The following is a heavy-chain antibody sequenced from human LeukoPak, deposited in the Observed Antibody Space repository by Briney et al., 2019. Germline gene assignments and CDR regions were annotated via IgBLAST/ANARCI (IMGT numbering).Heavy chain of an antibody. V-gene: IGHV3-49*04. D-gene: IGHD6-19*01. CDR2: IRSKAYGGTT. CDR1: GFTFVDYA. CDR3: TRVGIAVAATGYYYMVV. J-gene: IGHJ6*03. Sequence: PGRSLRLSCTASGFTFVDYAMSWVRQAPGKGLEWVGLIRSKAYGGTTEYAASVKGRFTISRDDSKSIAYLQMNSLKTEDTAVYYCTRVGIAVAATGYYYMVVWGKGTTVTVSS.